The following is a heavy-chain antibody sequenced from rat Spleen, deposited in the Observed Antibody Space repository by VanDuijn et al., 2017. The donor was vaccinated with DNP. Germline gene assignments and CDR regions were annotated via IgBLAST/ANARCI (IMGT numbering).Heavy chain of an antibody. D-gene: IGHD1-10*01. V-gene: IGHV5-20*01. CDR1: GFTFSDYY. CDR2: ISYDGGST. CDR3: TTEAQLDYFDY. J-gene: IGHJ2*01. Sequence: EVRLVESGGGLVQPGRSLKLSCAASGFTFSDYYMAWVRQAPTKGLEWVAYISYDGGSTYYRDSVKGRFTISRDNAKSSLYLQMDSLRSKDTATYYCTTEAQLDYFDYWGQGVMVTVSS.